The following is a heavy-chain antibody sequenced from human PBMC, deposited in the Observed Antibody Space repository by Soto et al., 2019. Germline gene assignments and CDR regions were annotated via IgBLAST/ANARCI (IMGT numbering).Heavy chain of an antibody. J-gene: IGHJ6*03. CDR1: GGSISSYY. CDR2: IYYSGST. Sequence: SETLSLTCTVSGGSISSYYWSWIRQPPGKGLEWIGFIYYSGSTNYNPSLKSRVTISVDTSKNQFSLKLSSVTAADTAVYYCARRTVSSGYCTNGVCYPNYYYMDVWGKGTTVTVSS. D-gene: IGHD2-8*01. V-gene: IGHV4-59*08. CDR3: ARRTVSSGYCTNGVCYPNYYYMDV.